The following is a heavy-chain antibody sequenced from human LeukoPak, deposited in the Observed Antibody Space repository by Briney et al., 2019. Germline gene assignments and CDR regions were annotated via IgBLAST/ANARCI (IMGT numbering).Heavy chain of an antibody. CDR1: GFTFSTYA. CDR2: ISGSGGST. Sequence: GGSLRLSWAASGFTFSTYAMSWVRQAPGKGLEWVSGISGSGGSTYYADSVKGRFTISRDNSKNTLYLQMNSLRVEDTAVYYCAKDRSNSYYGFDYWGQGTLVTVSS. CDR3: AKDRSNSYYGFDY. D-gene: IGHD3-10*01. V-gene: IGHV3-23*01. J-gene: IGHJ4*02.